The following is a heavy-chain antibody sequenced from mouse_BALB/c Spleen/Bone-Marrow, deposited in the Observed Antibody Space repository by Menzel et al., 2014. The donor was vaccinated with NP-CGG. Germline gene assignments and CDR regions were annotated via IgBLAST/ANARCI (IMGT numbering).Heavy chain of an antibody. CDR2: IDPAHGNT. V-gene: IGHV14-3*02. J-gene: IGHJ4*01. CDR3: ARGEYYAMDY. Sequence: VQLQQPGAELVKPGASVKLSCTASGFNIKDTYMHWVKQRPAQGLEWIGRIDPAHGNTKYDPKFPGKATITADTSSNTAYLRLSSLTSEDTAVYYCARGEYYAMDYWGQGTSVTVSS. CDR1: GFNIKDTY.